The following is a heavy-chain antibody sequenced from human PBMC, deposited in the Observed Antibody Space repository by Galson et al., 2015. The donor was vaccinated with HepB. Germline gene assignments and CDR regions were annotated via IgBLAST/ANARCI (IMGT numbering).Heavy chain of an antibody. V-gene: IGHV3-48*02. Sequence: SLRLSCAASGFTFSGYSINWVRQAPGKGLEWISYISGSSNTIYYADSVKGRFTISRDNAKNTLYLQLNSLRDDDTAVYYCARAPAGRGYNFYYFDYWGQGTPVTVSS. CDR3: ARAPAGRGYNFYYFDY. J-gene: IGHJ4*02. D-gene: IGHD5-18*01. CDR2: ISGSSNTI. CDR1: GFTFSGYS.